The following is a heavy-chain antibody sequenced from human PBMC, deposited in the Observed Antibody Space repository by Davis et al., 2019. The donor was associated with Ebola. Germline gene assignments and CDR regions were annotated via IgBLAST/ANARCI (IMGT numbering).Heavy chain of an antibody. CDR2: IFSKTSGGAI. J-gene: IGHJ4*02. Sequence: PGGSLRLSCAASGFTFSHAWMSWVRQAPGRGLEWVGRIFSKTSGGAIERAAPVRDRFFISRDDSKDTLYLEMNSLKTEDTAVYYCSTYYDGSGDYWGQGTLVTVSS. CDR3: STYYDGSGDY. D-gene: IGHD3-22*01. CDR1: GFTFSHAW. V-gene: IGHV3-15*01.